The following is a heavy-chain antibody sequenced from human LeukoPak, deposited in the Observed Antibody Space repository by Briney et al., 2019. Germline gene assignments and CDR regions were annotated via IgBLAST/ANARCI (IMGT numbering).Heavy chain of an antibody. CDR2: INHSGST. CDR3: ARGYDILTGYYNSFDY. V-gene: IGHV4-34*01. Sequence: ASETLSLTCAVYGGSFSGYYWSWIRQPPGKGLEWIGEINHSGSTNYNPSLKSRVTISVDTSKNQFSLKLSSVTAADMAVYYCARGYDILTGYYNSFDYWGQGTLVTVSS. CDR1: GGSFSGYY. J-gene: IGHJ4*02. D-gene: IGHD3-9*01.